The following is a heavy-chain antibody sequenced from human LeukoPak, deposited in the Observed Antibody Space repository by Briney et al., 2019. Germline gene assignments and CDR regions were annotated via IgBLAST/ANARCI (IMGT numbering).Heavy chain of an antibody. V-gene: IGHV3-74*01. CDR3: IRDFRSADL. Sequence: GGSLRLSYVASGFTFSNYWMHWVRQPPGKGLVWVSRIYVDGRTTNYADSVKGRFTISRDNAKNTVYLEMNSLSVEDTATYYCIRDFRSADLWGQGTLVTVTS. CDR2: IYVDGRTT. CDR1: GFTFSNYW. J-gene: IGHJ5*02.